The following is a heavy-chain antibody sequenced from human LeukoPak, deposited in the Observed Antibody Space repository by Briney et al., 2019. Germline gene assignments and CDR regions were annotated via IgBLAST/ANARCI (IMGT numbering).Heavy chain of an antibody. CDR1: GGSISSGDYY. CDR2: IYTSGSA. Sequence: PSETLSLTCTVSGGSISSGDYYWSWIRQPAGKGLEWIGRIYTSGSANYNPSLKSRVTISIDTSKNQFSLKLSSVTAADTAVYYCARGDYGGNSGAFDIWGQGTMVTVSS. CDR3: ARGDYGGNSGAFDI. V-gene: IGHV4-61*02. D-gene: IGHD4-23*01. J-gene: IGHJ3*02.